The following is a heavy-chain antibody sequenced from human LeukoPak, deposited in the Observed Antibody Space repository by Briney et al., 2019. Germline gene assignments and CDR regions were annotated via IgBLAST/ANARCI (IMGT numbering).Heavy chain of an antibody. D-gene: IGHD4-23*01. V-gene: IGHV3-23*01. CDR1: GFTFSSYS. Sequence: GGSLRLSCAASGFTFSSYSMDWVRQAPGKGLEWVSGISGSGGSTYYADSAKGRFTISRDNSKNTLYLEMNSLRAEDTALYYCAENRWTKVVRGLDYWGQGNLVTVSS. J-gene: IGHJ4*02. CDR2: ISGSGGST. CDR3: AENRWTKVVRGLDY.